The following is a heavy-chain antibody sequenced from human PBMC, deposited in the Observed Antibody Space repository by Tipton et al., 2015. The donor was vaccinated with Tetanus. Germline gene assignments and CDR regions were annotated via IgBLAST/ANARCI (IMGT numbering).Heavy chain of an antibody. Sequence: TLSLTCTVSGGSITSGTYYWGWIRQPPGKGLEWIGNIYYYRGSTYYNSPLKSRVPISLDTSKNQFSRKMTSVTAADTAVYYCARQADNWFDPWGQGTLVAVSS. CDR1: GGSITSGTYY. V-gene: IGHV4-39*01. CDR2: IYYYRGST. J-gene: IGHJ5*02. CDR3: ARQADNWFDP.